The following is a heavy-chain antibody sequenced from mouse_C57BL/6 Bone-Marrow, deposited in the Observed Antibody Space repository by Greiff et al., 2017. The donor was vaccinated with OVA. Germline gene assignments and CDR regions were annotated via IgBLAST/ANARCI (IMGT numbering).Heavy chain of an antibody. V-gene: IGHV1-81*01. Sequence: VKLQESGAELARPGASVKLSCKASGYTFTSYGISWVKQRTGQGLEWIGEIYPRSGNTYYNEKFKGKATLTADKSSSTAYMELRSLTSEDSAVYFCARRGYYGSSPYFDYWGQGTTLTVSS. CDR3: ARRGYYGSSPYFDY. J-gene: IGHJ2*01. CDR1: GYTFTSYG. D-gene: IGHD1-1*01. CDR2: IYPRSGNT.